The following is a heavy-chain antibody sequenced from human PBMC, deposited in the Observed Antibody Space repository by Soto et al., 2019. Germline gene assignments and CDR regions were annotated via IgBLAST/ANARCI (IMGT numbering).Heavy chain of an antibody. CDR1: GGSIKSGDHY. D-gene: IGHD2-21*01. CDR3: ARAMVDCAFYGVCQYSGMDV. V-gene: IGHV4-30-4*01. Sequence: PSETLSLTCSVSGGSIKSGDHYWSWIRQPPGKGLEWIGYIYYRGSTYYNPSLKSRVIISVDTSKNQFSLNLTSLTAADTAVYFCARAMVDCAFYGVCQYSGMDVWGQGTTAAVSS. CDR2: IYYRGST. J-gene: IGHJ6*02.